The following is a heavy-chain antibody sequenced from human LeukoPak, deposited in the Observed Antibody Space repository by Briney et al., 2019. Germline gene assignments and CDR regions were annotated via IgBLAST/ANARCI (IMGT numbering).Heavy chain of an antibody. CDR1: GYTFTGYY. J-gene: IGHJ2*01. Sequence: ASVKVSCKASGYTFTGYYMHWVRQAPGQGLEWMGWINPNSGGTNYAQKCQGRVTMTRDTSISTDYMELSRLRSDDTAVYYCARRRELLDWHFDLWGRGTLVTVSS. CDR3: ARRRELLDWHFDL. V-gene: IGHV1-2*02. D-gene: IGHD1-26*01. CDR2: INPNSGGT.